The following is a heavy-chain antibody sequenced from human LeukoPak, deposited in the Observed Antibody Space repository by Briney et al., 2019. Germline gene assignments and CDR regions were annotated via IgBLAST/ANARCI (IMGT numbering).Heavy chain of an antibody. CDR2: ISGSGGST. Sequence: GGSLRLSCAASGFTFSTYAMSWVRQAPGKGLEWVSAISGSGGSTYYADSVKGRFTISRGNSKNTLYLQMNSLRAEDTAVYYCAKGLLDTAMVPVYFDYWGQGTLVTVSS. CDR3: AKGLLDTAMVPVYFDY. V-gene: IGHV3-23*01. CDR1: GFTFSTYA. J-gene: IGHJ4*02. D-gene: IGHD5-18*01.